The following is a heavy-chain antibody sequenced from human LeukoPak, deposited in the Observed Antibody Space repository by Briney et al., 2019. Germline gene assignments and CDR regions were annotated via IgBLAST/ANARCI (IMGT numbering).Heavy chain of an antibody. J-gene: IGHJ4*02. V-gene: IGHV4-31*03. Sequence: SQTLSLTCTLSGGSISSSGYCCGWIRQHPGKGLEWIGYIYYSGSTYYHPSLKSRVTISVDTSKNQFSLNLSSVTAADTAVYYCARAGGGFDYWGQGTLVTVSS. CDR2: IYYSGST. CDR3: ARAGGGFDY. CDR1: GGSISSSGYC. D-gene: IGHD3-16*01.